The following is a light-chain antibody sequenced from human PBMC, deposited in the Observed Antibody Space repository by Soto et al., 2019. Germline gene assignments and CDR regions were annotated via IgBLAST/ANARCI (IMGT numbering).Light chain of an antibody. Sequence: ELVLTQAPVALSLSSGERATLSCRASQSVSSTLLTWYQQKPGQAPRLLIYGVSSRATGIPVRFSGSGSGTDFTLTISIVEPEDFAVYFCQHYGDSSWTFGQGSRVEIK. V-gene: IGKV3-20*01. CDR2: GVS. CDR1: QSVSSTL. CDR3: QHYGDSSWT. J-gene: IGKJ1*01.